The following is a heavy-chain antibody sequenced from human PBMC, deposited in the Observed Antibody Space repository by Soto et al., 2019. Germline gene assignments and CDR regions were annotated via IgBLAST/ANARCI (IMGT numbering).Heavy chain of an antibody. V-gene: IGHV3-23*01. D-gene: IGHD1-26*01. CDR2: ISGSGGST. Sequence: PGGSLRLSCAASGFTFSSYAMSWVRQAPGKGLEWVSAISGSGGSTYYADSVKGRFTISRDNSKNTLYLQMNSLRAEDTAVYYCARDPLGGATYPQDYWGQGTLVTVSS. CDR1: GFTFSSYA. CDR3: ARDPLGGATYPQDY. J-gene: IGHJ4*02.